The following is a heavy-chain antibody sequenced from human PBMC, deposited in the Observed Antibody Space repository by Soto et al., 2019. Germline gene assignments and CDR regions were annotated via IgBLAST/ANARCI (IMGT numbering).Heavy chain of an antibody. D-gene: IGHD6-13*01. CDR3: AKVTKRAAAGRYEYYKYGMDV. CDR2: ISSRSSTI. V-gene: IGHV3-48*01. Sequence: LRLSCAASGFSFSTYNMNWVRQAPGRGLEWVSYISSRSSTIYYAASVKGRFTISRDNSKNTVYLQMNGLRAEDTALYFCAKVTKRAAAGRYEYYKYGMDVWGQGTTVTVSS. CDR1: GFSFSTYN. J-gene: IGHJ6*02.